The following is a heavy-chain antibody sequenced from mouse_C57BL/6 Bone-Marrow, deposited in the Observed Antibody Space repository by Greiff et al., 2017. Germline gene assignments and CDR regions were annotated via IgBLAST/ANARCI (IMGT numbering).Heavy chain of an antibody. V-gene: IGHV1-7*01. CDR3: ARIYYGNYVYWYFDV. CDR2: INPSSGYT. J-gene: IGHJ1*03. Sequence: QVQLQQSGAELAKPGASVKLSCKASGYTFTSYWMHWVKQRPGQGLEWIGYINPSSGYTKYNQKFKDKATLTADKSSSTAYMQLSSLTYEDSAFYYCARIYYGNYVYWYFDVWGTGTTVTVSS. CDR1: GYTFTSYW. D-gene: IGHD2-1*01.